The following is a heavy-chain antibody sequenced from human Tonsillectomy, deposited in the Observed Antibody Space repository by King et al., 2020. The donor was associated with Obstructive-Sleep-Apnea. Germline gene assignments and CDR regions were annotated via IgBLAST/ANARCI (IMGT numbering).Heavy chain of an antibody. CDR3: ARARTTVTTEPFDY. CDR1: GFTFNTYS. CDR2: ISSVSTYI. Sequence: VQLVESGGGLVKPGGSLRLSCAASGFTFNTYSMNWVRQAPGKGLEWVSSISSVSTYIYYADSVKGRFTISRDNAKNSLYLQMNSLRVEVTAVYYCARARTTVTTEPFDYWGQGTLVTVSS. D-gene: IGHD4-17*01. J-gene: IGHJ4*02. V-gene: IGHV3-21*01.